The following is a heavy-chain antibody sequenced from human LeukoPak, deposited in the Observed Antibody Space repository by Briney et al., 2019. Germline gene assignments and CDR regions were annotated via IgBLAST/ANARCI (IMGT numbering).Heavy chain of an antibody. D-gene: IGHD3-10*01. CDR3: AKDMGWTVVRGVGLDY. J-gene: IGHJ4*02. CDR2: ISWDGGST. Sequence: GGSLRLSCAASGFTFSSYSMNWVRQAPGKGLEWVSLISWDGGSTYYADSVKGRFTTSRDNGKNSLYLQMNSLRAEDTALYYCAKDMGWTVVRGVGLDYWGQGTLVTVSS. CDR1: GFTFSSYS. V-gene: IGHV3-43D*03.